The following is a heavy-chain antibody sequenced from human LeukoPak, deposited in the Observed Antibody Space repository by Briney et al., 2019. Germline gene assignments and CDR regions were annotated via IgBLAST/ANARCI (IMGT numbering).Heavy chain of an antibody. J-gene: IGHJ4*02. V-gene: IGHV3-74*01. CDR2: INSDGTGT. Sequence: GGSLRLSCAASGFTFNIYWMHCVRQAPGKGLVWVSRINSDGTGTTYADSVKGRFTISRDNAKNTLYLQMNSLRAEDTAVYYCARVEVDYYDSSGAIDYWGQGTLVTVSS. CDR3: ARVEVDYYDSSGAIDY. CDR1: GFTFNIYW. D-gene: IGHD3-22*01.